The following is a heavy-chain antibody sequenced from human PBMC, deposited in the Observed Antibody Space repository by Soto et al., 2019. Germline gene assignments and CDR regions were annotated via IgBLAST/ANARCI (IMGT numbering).Heavy chain of an antibody. CDR3: TRDPGSSWYPIDY. J-gene: IGHJ4*02. V-gene: IGHV3-33*01. D-gene: IGHD6-13*01. CDR2: IWYDGSNE. Sequence: QVQLVESGGGVVQPGRSLRLSCAASGFTFSSYGMHWVRQAPGKGLEWVAVIWYDGSNEHYADSVKGRFTISRDNSKSTLYLQMNSLRADDTAVYYCTRDPGSSWYPIDYWGQGTLVTVSS. CDR1: GFTFSSYG.